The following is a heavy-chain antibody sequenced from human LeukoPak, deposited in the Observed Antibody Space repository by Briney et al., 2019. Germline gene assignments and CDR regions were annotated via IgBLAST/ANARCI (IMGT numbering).Heavy chain of an antibody. CDR3: ASHPTSSGWYYFDY. D-gene: IGHD6-19*01. CDR1: GFTFSSYW. CDR2: IKQDGSEK. J-gene: IGHJ4*02. Sequence: GGSLRLSCAASGFTFSSYWMSWVRQAPGKGLEWVANIKQDGSEKYYVDSVKGRFTISRDNAKNSLYLQMNSLRAEDTAVYYCASHPTSSGWYYFDYWGQGTLVTVSS. V-gene: IGHV3-7*01.